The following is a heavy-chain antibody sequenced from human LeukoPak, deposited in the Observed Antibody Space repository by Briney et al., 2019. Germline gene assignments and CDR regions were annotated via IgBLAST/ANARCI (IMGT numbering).Heavy chain of an antibody. CDR1: GFTFSSYW. CDR3: ARDPYNSGSS. V-gene: IGHV3-74*01. CDR2: INGDGSST. D-gene: IGHD3-10*01. Sequence: GGSLRLSCAASGFTFSSYWTHWVRQAPGKGLVWVSRINGDGSSTSYADSVKGRFTISRDNAKNTLYLQMNSLRAEDTAVYYCARDPYNSGSSWGQGTLVTVSS. J-gene: IGHJ5*02.